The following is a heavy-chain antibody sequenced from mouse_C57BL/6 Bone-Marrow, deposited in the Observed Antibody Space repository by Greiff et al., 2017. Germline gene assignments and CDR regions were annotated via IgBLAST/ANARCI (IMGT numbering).Heavy chain of an antibody. V-gene: IGHV1-50*01. CDR1: GYTFTSYW. D-gene: IGHD1-1*01. CDR3: AIEDLSDYYGSSGDY. J-gene: IGHJ2*01. Sequence: QVQLQQPGAELVKPGASVKLSCKASGYTFTSYWMQWVKQRPGQGLEWIGEIDPSDSYTNYNQKFKGKAKLTVDTSSSTAYMQLSRLTSEDSAVYYCAIEDLSDYYGSSGDYWGQGTTLTVSS. CDR2: IDPSDSYT.